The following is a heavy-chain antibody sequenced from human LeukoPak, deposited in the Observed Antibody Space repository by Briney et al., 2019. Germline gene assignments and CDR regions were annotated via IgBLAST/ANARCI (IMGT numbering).Heavy chain of an antibody. D-gene: IGHD6-19*01. Sequence: PGGSLRLSCAVSGFTSEFTFSDYEMYWVRQAPGKGLEWVSYISSSGSTKYCADSVKGRFTISRDNAKNSLFLQMNSLRAEDTAVYYCATMTVASAFDYWGQGTLVTVSS. V-gene: IGHV3-48*03. CDR1: GFTSEFTFSDYE. CDR3: ATMTVASAFDY. CDR2: ISSSGSTK. J-gene: IGHJ4*02.